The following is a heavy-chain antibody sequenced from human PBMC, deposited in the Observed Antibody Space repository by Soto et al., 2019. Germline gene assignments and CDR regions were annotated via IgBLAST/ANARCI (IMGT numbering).Heavy chain of an antibody. J-gene: IGHJ4*02. Sequence: EVQLVDSGGGLVRPGGSLRLSCAASGFTFSHHWMNWVRQSPGKGLEWVANIKEDGSEKFYVASVKGRFTISRDNGKNSLYLQMNSLTADDTAVYYCARGSSGYGLMWFGEFLSSFDYWGQGPLVTVSS. CDR2: IKEDGSEK. V-gene: IGHV3-7*01. CDR3: ARGSSGYGLMWFGEFLSSFDY. D-gene: IGHD3-10*01. CDR1: GFTFSHHW.